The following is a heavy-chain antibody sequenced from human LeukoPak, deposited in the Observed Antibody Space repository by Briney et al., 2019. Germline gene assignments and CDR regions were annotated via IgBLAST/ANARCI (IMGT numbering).Heavy chain of an antibody. CDR3: ARGGYYGSIYYYYMDV. J-gene: IGHJ6*03. CDR1: GGSFSGYY. Sequence: SETLSLTCAVYGGSFSGYYWSWIRQPPGKGLEWIGEINHSGSTNYNPSLKSRVTISVDTSKNQFSLKLSSVTAADTAVYYCARGGYYGSIYYYYMDVWGKGTTVTISS. CDR2: INHSGST. D-gene: IGHD3-10*01. V-gene: IGHV4-34*01.